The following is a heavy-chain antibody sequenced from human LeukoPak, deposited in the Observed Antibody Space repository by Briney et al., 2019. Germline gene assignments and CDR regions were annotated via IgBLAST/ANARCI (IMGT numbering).Heavy chain of an antibody. CDR1: GGSISPYY. D-gene: IGHD3-3*01. J-gene: IGHJ2*01. CDR3: ARGGPVFEVVAYWNFDL. CDR2: IYYTGST. V-gene: IGHV4-59*01. Sequence: PSEALSLTCTVSGGSISPYYWSWIRQPPGKGLEWIGYIYYTGSTNYNPSLKSRVTISVDTSNNQFSLKLTSMTAADTAVYYCARGGPVFEVVAYWNFDLWGRGTLVTVSS.